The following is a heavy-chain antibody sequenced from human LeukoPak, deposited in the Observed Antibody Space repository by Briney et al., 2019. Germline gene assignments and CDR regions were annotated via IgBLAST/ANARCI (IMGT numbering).Heavy chain of an antibody. D-gene: IGHD2-8*01. CDR1: ALAFSDHG. Sequence: GRSLRLSCAASALAFSDHGMHWVRQAPGKGLEWVAVISHDGSNKYYADSVKGRFTISRDNSKNTLYLQMNSLRAEDTAVYYCARDNGEWRLNWFDHWGQGTLVTVSS. CDR3: ARDNGEWRLNWFDH. J-gene: IGHJ5*02. V-gene: IGHV3-30*03. CDR2: ISHDGSNK.